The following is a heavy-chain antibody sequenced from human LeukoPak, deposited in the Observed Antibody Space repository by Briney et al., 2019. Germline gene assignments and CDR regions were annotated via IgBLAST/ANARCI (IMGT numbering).Heavy chain of an antibody. CDR2: IIPIFGTA. J-gene: IGHJ6*02. Sequence: SVRVSCTASGGTFSSYAISWGRQAPGQGLEWMGGIIPIFGTANYAQKFQGRVTITADESTSTAYMELSSLRSEDTAVYYCARDLVHCSSTSCYTPSYYYYYGMDVWGQGTTVTVSS. CDR1: GGTFSSYA. CDR3: ARDLVHCSSTSCYTPSYYYYYGMDV. D-gene: IGHD2-2*02. V-gene: IGHV1-69*13.